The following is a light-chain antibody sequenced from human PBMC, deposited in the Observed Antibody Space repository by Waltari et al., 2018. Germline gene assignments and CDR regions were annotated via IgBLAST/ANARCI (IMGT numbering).Light chain of an antibody. CDR3: QKYSSSPPT. CDR2: GAS. CDR1: QSVSSS. J-gene: IGKJ1*01. V-gene: IGKV3-20*01. Sequence: VILTQSPATLSLSPGERATLSCRASQSVSSSLAWYQQKPGQAPRLLIYGASSRATGIPDRFSGSGSGTEFTLTISSLEPEDFAVYYCQKYSSSPPTFGQGTKGEIK.